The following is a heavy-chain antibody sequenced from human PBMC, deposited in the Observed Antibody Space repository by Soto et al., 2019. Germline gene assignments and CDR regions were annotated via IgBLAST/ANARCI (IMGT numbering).Heavy chain of an antibody. D-gene: IGHD2-15*01. CDR2: INHSGST. J-gene: IGHJ4*02. CDR3: ARVLRGYCSGGSCYNRPGRFDY. Sequence: SETLSLTCAVYGGSFSGYYWSWIRQPPGKGLEWIGEINHSGSTNYNPSLKSRVTISVDTSKNQFSLKLSSVTAADTAVYYCARVLRGYCSGGSCYNRPGRFDYWDQGTLVTVSS. CDR1: GGSFSGYY. V-gene: IGHV4-34*01.